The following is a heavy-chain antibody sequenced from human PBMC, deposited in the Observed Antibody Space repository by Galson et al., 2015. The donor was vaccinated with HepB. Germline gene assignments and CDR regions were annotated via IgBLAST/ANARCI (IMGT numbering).Heavy chain of an antibody. V-gene: IGHV3-30-3*01. CDR3: ARDRGGMSFYHYMDV. CDR1: GFTFSRYG. J-gene: IGHJ6*03. CDR2: ISYDGSNK. Sequence: SLRLSCAASGFTFSRYGMHWVRQAPGKGPEWVAVISYDGSNKYDADSVRGRFTISRDNSKNTLFLQMNSLRTEDTAVYYCARDRGGMSFYHYMDVWGKGTTVTVTS. D-gene: IGHD3-10*01.